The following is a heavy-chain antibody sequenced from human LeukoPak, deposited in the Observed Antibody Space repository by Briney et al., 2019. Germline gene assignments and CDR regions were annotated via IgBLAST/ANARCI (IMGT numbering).Heavy chain of an antibody. CDR1: GFTFSSYA. J-gene: IGHJ4*02. CDR2: ISGSGGST. D-gene: IGHD3-22*01. V-gene: IGHV3-23*01. CDR3: AKDQPFYYDSSGYMAPLDY. Sequence: PGGSLRLSCAASGFTFSSYAMSWVRQAPGKRLEWVSAISGSGGSTYYADSVKGRFPISRDNSKNTLYLQMNSLRAEDTAVYYCAKDQPFYYDSSGYMAPLDYWGQGTLVTVSS.